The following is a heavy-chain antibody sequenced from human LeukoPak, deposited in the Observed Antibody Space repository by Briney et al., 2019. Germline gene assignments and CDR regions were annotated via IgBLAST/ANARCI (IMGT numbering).Heavy chain of an antibody. D-gene: IGHD6-13*01. CDR2: ISWNSGSI. Sequence: PGRSLRLSCAASGFTFDDYAMHWVRQAPGKGLEWVSGISWNSGSIGYADSVKGRFTISRDNAKNSLYLQMNSLRAEDMALYYCAKYTAAAGTGYFDYWGQGTLVTVSS. J-gene: IGHJ4*02. V-gene: IGHV3-9*03. CDR3: AKYTAAAGTGYFDY. CDR1: GFTFDDYA.